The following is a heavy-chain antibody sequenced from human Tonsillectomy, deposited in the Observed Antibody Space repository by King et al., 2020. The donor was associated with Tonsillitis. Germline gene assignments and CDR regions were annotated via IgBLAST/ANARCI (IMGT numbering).Heavy chain of an antibody. CDR1: GFIVRSNY. J-gene: IGHJ4*02. Sequence: VQLVESGGGLIQPGGSLRLSCAASGFIVRSNYMNWVRQAPGKGLEWVSVIYSGGSTYYADSVKGRFTISRDNSKNTLYLQMNSLRAEDTAVYYCARDQYSSGLFDYWGQGTLVTVSS. CDR3: ARDQYSSGLFDY. V-gene: IGHV3-53*01. D-gene: IGHD6-19*01. CDR2: IYSGGST.